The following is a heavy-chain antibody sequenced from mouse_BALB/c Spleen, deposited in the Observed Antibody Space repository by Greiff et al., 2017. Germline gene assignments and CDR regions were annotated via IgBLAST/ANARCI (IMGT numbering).Heavy chain of an antibody. CDR3: AKHMTPSTMITTAPFAY. J-gene: IGHJ3*01. V-gene: IGHV2-6-5*01. CDR1: GFSLTDYG. Sequence: VKVVESGPGLVAPSQSLSITCTVSGFSLTDYGVSWIRQPPGKGLEWLGVIWGGGSTYYNSALKSRLSISKDNSKSQVFLKMNSLQTDDTAMYYCAKHMTPSTMITTAPFAYWGQGTLVTVSA. D-gene: IGHD2-4*01. CDR2: IWGGGST.